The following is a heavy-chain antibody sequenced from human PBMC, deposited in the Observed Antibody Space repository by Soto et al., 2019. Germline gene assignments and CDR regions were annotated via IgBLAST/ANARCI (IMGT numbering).Heavy chain of an antibody. D-gene: IGHD5-12*01. CDR2: IIPIFGTT. J-gene: IGHJ5*02. CDR1: GGTFSNYA. CDR3: AKEGGADGYFSNGLDP. Sequence: QVHLVQSGAEVKKPGSSVNVSCKASGGTFSNYAITWVRQAPGQGLEWVGRIIPIFGTTNVAQKYKGRVTITADESTTAAYIERSGLRSDATAVYYCAKEGGADGYFSNGLDPWGQGTLVTVSS. V-gene: IGHV1-69*15.